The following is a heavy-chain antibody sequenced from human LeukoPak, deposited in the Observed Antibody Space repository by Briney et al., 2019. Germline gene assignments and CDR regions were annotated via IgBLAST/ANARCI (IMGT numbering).Heavy chain of an antibody. V-gene: IGHV3-23*01. CDR2: ISDNGGST. CDR1: GFTFSSYA. CDR3: AKIPVSYSSGWSNFDY. J-gene: IGHJ4*02. D-gene: IGHD6-19*01. Sequence: GGSLRLSCAAPGFTFSSYAMSWVRQTPGKGLEWVSGISDNGGSTYYADSVKGRFTIYRDNSKNTLFLQMNSLRAEDTAVYYCAKIPVSYSSGWSNFDYWGQGTLVTVSS.